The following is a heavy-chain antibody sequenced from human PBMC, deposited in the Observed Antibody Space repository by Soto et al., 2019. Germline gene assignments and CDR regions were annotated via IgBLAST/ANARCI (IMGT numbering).Heavy chain of an antibody. D-gene: IGHD3-3*01. CDR1: GFTFSSYG. J-gene: IGHJ6*03. Sequence: GGSLRLSCAASGFTFSSYGMHWVRQAPGKGLEWVAVIWYDGSNKYYADSVKGRFTISRDNSTSTAYMELSSLRSEDTAVYYCANSITIFGVVINANYYMDVWGKGTTVTVSS. CDR2: IWYDGSNK. V-gene: IGHV3-30*02. CDR3: ANSITIFGVVINANYYMDV.